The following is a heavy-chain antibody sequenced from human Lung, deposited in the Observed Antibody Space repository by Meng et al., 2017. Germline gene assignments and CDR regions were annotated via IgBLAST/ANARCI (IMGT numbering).Heavy chain of an antibody. Sequence: GESLKISCSASGFTFNSYAMSWVRQPPGKGLEWVSGVETGHTTFYADSVKGRFTLSRDSSQSTLYLQMNCLRAEDTAVYYCVKDYGGYNSIFDYWGQGTLVTVSS. CDR2: VETGHTT. D-gene: IGHD4-23*01. CDR1: GFTFNSYA. J-gene: IGHJ4*02. V-gene: IGHV3-23*01. CDR3: VKDYGGYNSIFDY.